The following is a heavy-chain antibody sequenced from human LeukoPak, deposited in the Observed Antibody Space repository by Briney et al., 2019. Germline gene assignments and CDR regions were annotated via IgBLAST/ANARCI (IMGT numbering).Heavy chain of an antibody. J-gene: IGHJ4*02. D-gene: IGHD3-10*01. CDR2: ISGSGGST. V-gene: IGHV3-23*01. Sequence: GGSPRLSCAASGFTFRNYWMSWVRQAPGKGLEWVSAISGSGGSTYYADSVKGRFTISRDNSKNTLYLQMNSLRAEDTAVYYCAKEGLWFGELAIDYWGQGTLVTVSS. CDR1: GFTFRNYW. CDR3: AKEGLWFGELAIDY.